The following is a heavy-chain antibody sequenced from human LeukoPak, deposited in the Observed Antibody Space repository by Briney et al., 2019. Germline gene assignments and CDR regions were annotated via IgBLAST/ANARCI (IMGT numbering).Heavy chain of an antibody. CDR1: GFTVSSNY. V-gene: IGHV3-53*04. CDR2: IYSGGST. Sequence: GGSLRLSCAASGFTVSSNYMSWVRQAPGKVLEWVSVIYSGGSTYYADSVKGRFTISRHNSKNTLYLQMNSLRAEDTAVYYCAGRMIGVTTVTTDAFDIWGQGTMVTVSS. J-gene: IGHJ3*02. CDR3: AGRMIGVTTVTTDAFDI. D-gene: IGHD4-17*01.